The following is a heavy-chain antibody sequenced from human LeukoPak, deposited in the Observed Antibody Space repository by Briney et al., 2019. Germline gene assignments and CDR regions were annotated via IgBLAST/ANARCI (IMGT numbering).Heavy chain of an antibody. Sequence: PGGSLRLSCAASGFTFSSFSMNWVRQAPGKGLEWVSYISLSGQTIYYADSVKGRFTVSRDNDKNSLYLQMNSLRDDDMAVYYCVRNQQWRLPDSADAFEVWGQGTLVTVSS. CDR3: VRNQQWRLPDSADAFEV. D-gene: IGHD1-26*01. J-gene: IGHJ3*01. CDR2: ISLSGQTI. V-gene: IGHV3-48*02. CDR1: GFTFSSFS.